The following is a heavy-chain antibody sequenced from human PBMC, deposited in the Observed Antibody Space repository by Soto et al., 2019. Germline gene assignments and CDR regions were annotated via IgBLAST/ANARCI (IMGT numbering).Heavy chain of an antibody. D-gene: IGHD3-9*01. CDR3: ARFNYDILTGYSHFDY. CDR2: IYYSGST. V-gene: IGHV4-59*01. Sequence: PSETLSLTCTVSGGSISSYYWSWIRQPPGKGLEWIGYIYYSGSTNYNPSLKSRVTISVDTSKNQFSLKLSSVTAADTAVYYCARFNYDILTGYSHFDYWGQGILVTVSS. CDR1: GGSISSYY. J-gene: IGHJ4*02.